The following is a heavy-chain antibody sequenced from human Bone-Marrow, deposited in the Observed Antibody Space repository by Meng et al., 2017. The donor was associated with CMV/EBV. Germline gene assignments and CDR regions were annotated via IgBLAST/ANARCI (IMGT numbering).Heavy chain of an antibody. CDR1: GFTFSSYS. CDR3: ARGGGVVVPAAPFDY. J-gene: IGHJ4*02. D-gene: IGHD2-2*01. Sequence: GESLKISCAASGFTFSSYSMNWVRQAPGKGLEWVAVISYDGSNKYYADSVKGRFTISRDNSKNTLYLQMNSLRAEDTAVYYCARGGGVVVPAAPFDYWGQGTLV. CDR2: ISYDGSNK. V-gene: IGHV3-30*03.